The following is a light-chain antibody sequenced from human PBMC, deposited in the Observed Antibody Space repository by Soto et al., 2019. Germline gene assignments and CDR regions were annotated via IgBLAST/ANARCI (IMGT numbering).Light chain of an antibody. CDR2: EVV. J-gene: IGLJ1*01. V-gene: IGLV2-8*01. CDR1: KNDIGVYDF. Sequence: QSVLTQPPSASGSPGQSVTISCTGTKNDIGVYDFVSWYQHHPGKAPRLIIYEVVQRPSGVPDRFSGSKSGNTASPTVSGLQAADEADYFCKSYAGSNTYVFGSGTKLTVL. CDR3: KSYAGSNTYV.